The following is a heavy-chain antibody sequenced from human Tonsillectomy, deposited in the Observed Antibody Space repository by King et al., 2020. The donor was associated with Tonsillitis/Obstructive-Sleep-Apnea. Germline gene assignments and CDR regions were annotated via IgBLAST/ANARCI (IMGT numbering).Heavy chain of an antibody. V-gene: IGHV4-34*01. J-gene: IGHJ6*02. CDR1: GGSFSGYY. CDR2: INHSGST. Sequence: VQLQQWGAGLLKPSETLSLTCAVYGGSFSGYYWSWIRQPPGKGLEWIGEINHSGSTNYNPSLKSRVTISVDTSKNQFSLKLSSVTAADTAVYYCARIRVPAAIRKGGYGMDVWGQGTTVTVSS. CDR3: ARIRVPAAIRKGGYGMDV. D-gene: IGHD2-2*02.